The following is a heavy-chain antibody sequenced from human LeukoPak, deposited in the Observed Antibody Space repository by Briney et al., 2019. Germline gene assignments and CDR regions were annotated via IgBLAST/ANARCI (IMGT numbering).Heavy chain of an antibody. CDR2: ISWNSGSI. J-gene: IGHJ4*02. CDR1: GFTFDDYA. CDR3: ARGFLPHSGYDYNY. Sequence: GRSLRLSCAASGFTFDDYAMHWVRQAPGKGLEWVSGISWNSGSIGYADSVKGRFTISRDNAKNSLYLQMNSLRAEDTAVYYCARGFLPHSGYDYNYWGQGTLVTVSS. V-gene: IGHV3-9*01. D-gene: IGHD5-12*01.